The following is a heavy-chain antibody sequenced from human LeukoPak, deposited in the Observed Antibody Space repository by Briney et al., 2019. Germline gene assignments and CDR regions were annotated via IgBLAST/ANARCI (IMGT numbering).Heavy chain of an antibody. CDR2: INPDGSQK. V-gene: IGHV3-7*01. D-gene: IGHD5-24*01. J-gene: IGHJ4*02. CDR1: GFTFSVNW. CDR3: AKLLGTATTYDS. Sequence: PGGSLRLSCEASGFTFSVNWMSWVRQPPGNGLEWVASINPDGSQKLYVDSVKGRFTISRDNTKSSLYLQMNSLGAEDTAMYYCAKLLGTATTYDSWGRGTRVTVSP.